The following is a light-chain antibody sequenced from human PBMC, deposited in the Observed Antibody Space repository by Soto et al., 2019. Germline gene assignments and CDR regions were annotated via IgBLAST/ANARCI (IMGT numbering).Light chain of an antibody. CDR2: GTS. J-gene: IGKJ1*01. CDR3: QQYNDSPT. Sequence: EIGRTQSPATLSVSPGERATLSCRASQSVISNFAWYQVKHGQAPRLLIYGTSTRATGTPARFSGSGSGTDFTLTISSLQSEDFAVYYCQQYNDSPTFGQGTKVDIK. CDR1: QSVISN. V-gene: IGKV3D-15*01.